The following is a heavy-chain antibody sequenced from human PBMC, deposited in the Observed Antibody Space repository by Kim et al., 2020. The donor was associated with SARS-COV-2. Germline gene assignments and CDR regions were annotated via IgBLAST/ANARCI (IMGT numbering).Heavy chain of an antibody. Sequence: NSGNTGYAQKFQGRVTMTRDTSISTAYMELSSLRSEDTAVYYCARGYYGTWGQGTLVTVSS. CDR3: ARGYYGT. CDR2: NSGNT. J-gene: IGHJ5*02. V-gene: IGHV1-8*01. D-gene: IGHD3-10*01.